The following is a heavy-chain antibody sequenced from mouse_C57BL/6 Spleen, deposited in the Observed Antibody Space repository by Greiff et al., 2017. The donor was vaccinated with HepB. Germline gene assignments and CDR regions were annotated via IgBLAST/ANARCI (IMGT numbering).Heavy chain of an antibody. CDR2: INPNNGGT. CDR3: ARAEVWSPFDY. J-gene: IGHJ2*01. V-gene: IGHV1-26*01. CDR1: GYTFTDYY. D-gene: IGHD2-10*02. Sequence: EVQLQQSGPELVKPGASVKISCKASGYTFTDYYMNWVKQSHGKSLEWIGDINPNNGGTSYNQKFKGKATLTVDKSSRTAYMELRSLTSEDSAVYYCARAEVWSPFDYWGQGTTLTVSS.